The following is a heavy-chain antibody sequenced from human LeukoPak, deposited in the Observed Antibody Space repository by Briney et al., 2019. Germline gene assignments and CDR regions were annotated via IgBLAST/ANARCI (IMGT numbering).Heavy chain of an antibody. CDR1: GFTFSSYS. V-gene: IGHV3-48*01. J-gene: IGHJ4*02. CDR3: ARDSSSWYGSFDY. D-gene: IGHD6-13*01. CDR2: ISSSSSTV. Sequence: GGSLRLSCAASGFTFSSYSMNWVRQAPGKGLEWVSYISSSSSTVYYADSVKGRFTISRDNAKNSLYLQMNSLRAEDTAVYYCARDSSSWYGSFDYWGQGTLVTVSS.